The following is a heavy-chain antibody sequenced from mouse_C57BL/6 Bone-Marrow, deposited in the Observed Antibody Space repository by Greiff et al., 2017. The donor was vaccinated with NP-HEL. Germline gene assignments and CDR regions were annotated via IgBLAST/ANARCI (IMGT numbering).Heavy chain of an antibody. D-gene: IGHD1-1*01. CDR2: IDPSDSYT. Sequence: QVQLQQPGAELVKPGASVKLSCKASGYTFTSYWMQWVKQRPGQGLEWIGEIDPSDSYTNYNQKFKGKATLTVDTSSSTAYMQLSSLTSEDSAVYDCADDGSSYPFDYWGQGTTLTVSS. J-gene: IGHJ2*01. CDR1: GYTFTSYW. V-gene: IGHV1-50*01. CDR3: ADDGSSYPFDY.